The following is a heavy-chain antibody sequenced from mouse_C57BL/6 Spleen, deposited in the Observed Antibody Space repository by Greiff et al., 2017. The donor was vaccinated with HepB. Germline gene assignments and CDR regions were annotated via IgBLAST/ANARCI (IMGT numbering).Heavy chain of an antibody. J-gene: IGHJ4*01. V-gene: IGHV1-7*01. CDR1: GYTFTSYW. D-gene: IGHD3-2*02. CDR3: ARGRQLRLPYYYAMDD. Sequence: QVQLQQSGAELAKPGASVKLSCKASGYTFTSYWMHWVKQRPGQGLEWIGYINPSSGYTKYNQKFKDKATLTADKSSSTAYMQLSRLTYEDSAVYYCARGRQLRLPYYYAMDDWGQGTSVTVSS. CDR2: INPSSGYT.